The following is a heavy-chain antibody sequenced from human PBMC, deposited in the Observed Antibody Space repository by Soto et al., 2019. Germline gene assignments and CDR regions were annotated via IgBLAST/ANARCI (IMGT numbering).Heavy chain of an antibody. J-gene: IGHJ6*02. V-gene: IGHV3-23*01. CDR3: ATEGTQAVDIVATLTKTKTYGMDV. CDR2: ISGSGGST. Sequence: PGGSLRLSCAASGFTFSSYAMSWVRQAPGKGLEWVSAISGSGGSTYYADSVKDRFTISRDNSKNTLYLQMNSLRAEDTAVYYCATEGTQAVDIVATLTKTKTYGMDVWGQGTTVTVSS. CDR1: GFTFSSYA. D-gene: IGHD5-12*01.